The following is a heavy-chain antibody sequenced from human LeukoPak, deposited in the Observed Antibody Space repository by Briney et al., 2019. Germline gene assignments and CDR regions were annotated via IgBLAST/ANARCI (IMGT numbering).Heavy chain of an antibody. CDR2: IYHSGST. V-gene: IGHV4-38-2*02. CDR1: GDSISSGYY. CDR3: AREGTDQYYYYYMDV. Sequence: SETLSLTCDVSGDSISSGYYWGWIRQSPGKGLEWIGSIYHSGSTTYNPSLKSRVTTSLDTSKNQFSLKLTSVTAADTAVYYRAREGTDQYYYYYMDVWGKGTTVTVSS. J-gene: IGHJ6*03. D-gene: IGHD3-10*01.